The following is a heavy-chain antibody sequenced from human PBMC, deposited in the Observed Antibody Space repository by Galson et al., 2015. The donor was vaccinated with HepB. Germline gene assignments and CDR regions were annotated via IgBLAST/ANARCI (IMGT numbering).Heavy chain of an antibody. J-gene: IGHJ4*02. Sequence: SVKVSCKASGYTFTSYDINWARQATGQGLEWMGWMNPNSGNTGYAQKFQGRVTMTRNTSISTAYMELSSLRSEDTAVYYCARDDVVQGVMSYWGQGTLVTVSS. V-gene: IGHV1-8*01. CDR1: GYTFTSYD. CDR2: MNPNSGNT. CDR3: ARDDVVQGVMSY. D-gene: IGHD3-10*01.